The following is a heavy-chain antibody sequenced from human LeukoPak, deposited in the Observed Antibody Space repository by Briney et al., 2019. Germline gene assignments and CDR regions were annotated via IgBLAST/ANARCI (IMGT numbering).Heavy chain of an antibody. V-gene: IGHV3-33*06. CDR3: AKVFYGSGSYYFDY. Sequence: RLSCAASGFTFSSYGMHWVRQAPGKGLEWVAVIWYDGSNKYYADSVKGRFTISRDNSKNTLYLQMNSLRAEDTAVYYCAKVFYGSGSYYFDYWGQGTLVTVSS. CDR2: IWYDGSNK. D-gene: IGHD3-10*01. CDR1: GFTFSSYG. J-gene: IGHJ4*02.